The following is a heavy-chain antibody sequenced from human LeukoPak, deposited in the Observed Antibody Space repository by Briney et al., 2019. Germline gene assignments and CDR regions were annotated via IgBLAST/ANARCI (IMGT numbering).Heavy chain of an antibody. J-gene: IGHJ4*02. CDR2: ISGSGDT. CDR3: AKEGGYNYGYLDS. D-gene: IGHD5-18*01. Sequence: GASLRLSCAVSGFSYSSYAMSWVRQAPGKGLEGVSTISGSGDTYYVDSVKGRFTISRDNSKNTLYLQMNSLRAEDTAVYYCAKEGGYNYGYLDSWGQGTLVTVSS. CDR1: GFSYSSYA. V-gene: IGHV3-23*01.